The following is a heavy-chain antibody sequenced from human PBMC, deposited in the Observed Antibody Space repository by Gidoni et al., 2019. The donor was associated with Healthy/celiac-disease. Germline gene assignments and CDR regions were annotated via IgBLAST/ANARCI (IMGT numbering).Heavy chain of an antibody. V-gene: IGHV3-9*01. D-gene: IGHD3-10*01. CDR1: GFTFDDYA. Sequence: EVQLVESGGGLVQPGRSPRLSCAASGFTFDDYAMHWVRQAPGKGLEWVSGISWNSGSIGYADSVKGRFTISRDNAKNSLYLQMNSLRAEDTALYYCAKGQFEPAKYYYGMDVWGQGTTVTVAS. CDR3: AKGQFEPAKYYYGMDV. CDR2: ISWNSGSI. J-gene: IGHJ6*02.